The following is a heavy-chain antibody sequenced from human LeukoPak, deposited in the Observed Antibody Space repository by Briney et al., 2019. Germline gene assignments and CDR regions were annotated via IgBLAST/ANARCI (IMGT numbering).Heavy chain of an antibody. CDR1: GGSISSYY. D-gene: IGHD4-17*01. Sequence: SETLSLTCTVSGGSISSYYWSWIRQPAGKGLEWIGRIYTSGSTNYNPSLESRVTMSVDTSKNQFSLKLSSVTAADTAVYYCASWTTVTTAFDYWGQGTLVTVSS. J-gene: IGHJ4*02. CDR3: ASWTTVTTAFDY. V-gene: IGHV4-4*07. CDR2: IYTSGST.